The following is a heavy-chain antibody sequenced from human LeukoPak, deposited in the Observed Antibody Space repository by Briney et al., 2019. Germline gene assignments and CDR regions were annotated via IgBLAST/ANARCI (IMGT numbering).Heavy chain of an antibody. Sequence: SETLSLTCTLSGGSLSSYYWSWIRQPPGKGLEWIGYAYYSGHTNYNSSLTSRVTMSLDTSKSQFSLRLSSVTAADTAVYFCARHPFATPFDYWGPGTLVTVSS. CDR3: ARHPFATPFDY. CDR1: GGSLSSYY. D-gene: IGHD2-15*01. V-gene: IGHV4-59*08. J-gene: IGHJ4*02. CDR2: AYYSGHT.